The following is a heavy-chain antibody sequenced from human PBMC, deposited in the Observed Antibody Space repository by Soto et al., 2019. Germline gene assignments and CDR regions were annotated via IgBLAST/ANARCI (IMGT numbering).Heavy chain of an antibody. CDR2: ISGTAGSS. CDR3: VKDKDRYSYRLMDV. V-gene: IGHV3-23*01. CDR1: GFTFSSYA. J-gene: IGHJ6*02. D-gene: IGHD5-18*01. Sequence: GGSLGLSCAASGFTFSSYAMTWVRQAPGKGLEWVSGISGTAGSSYYADSVKGRFTISRDNSKNTLYLQMNSLRAEDTAVYYCVKDKDRYSYRLMDVWGQGTTVTVSS.